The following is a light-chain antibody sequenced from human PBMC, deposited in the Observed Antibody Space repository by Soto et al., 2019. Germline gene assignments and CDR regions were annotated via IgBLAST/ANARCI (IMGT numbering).Light chain of an antibody. Sequence: EVVMTQSPATLSVSPGERATLSCRASQSVSNNLAWYQQKPGQAPRLFIYSASTRATGIPARFSGSASGTEFTLTISSLQSEDFAVYYCQQYNEWPLTSGGGTKVETK. V-gene: IGKV3-15*01. CDR1: QSVSNN. J-gene: IGKJ4*01. CDR2: SAS. CDR3: QQYNEWPLT.